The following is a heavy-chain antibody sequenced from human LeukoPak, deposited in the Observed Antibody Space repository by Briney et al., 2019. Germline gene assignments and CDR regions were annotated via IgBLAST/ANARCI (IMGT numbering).Heavy chain of an antibody. CDR2: INPSGGST. D-gene: IGHD6-6*01. Sequence: GVSVKVSCKASGYTFSRYYMHWVRQAPGQGLEWMGIINPSGGSTVFAQKLQGRVTMTRDTSTNTVYMELSSLRAEDTAVYYCAIVARDFDYWGQGTLVTVSS. CDR1: GYTFSRYY. V-gene: IGHV1-46*01. CDR3: AIVARDFDY. J-gene: IGHJ4*02.